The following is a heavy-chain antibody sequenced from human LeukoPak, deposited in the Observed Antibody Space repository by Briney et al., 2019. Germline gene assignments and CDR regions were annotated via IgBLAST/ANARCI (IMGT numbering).Heavy chain of an antibody. V-gene: IGHV3-21*01. Sequence: GGSLRLSCAASGFTFSSYSMNWVRQAPGKGLEWVSSISSSSSYIYYADSVKGRFTISRDNAKNSLYLQMNSLRAEDTAVYYCARVGGSGWYYFDYWGQGTLVTVSS. CDR3: ARVGGSGWYYFDY. CDR2: ISSSSSYI. J-gene: IGHJ4*02. D-gene: IGHD6-19*01. CDR1: GFTFSSYS.